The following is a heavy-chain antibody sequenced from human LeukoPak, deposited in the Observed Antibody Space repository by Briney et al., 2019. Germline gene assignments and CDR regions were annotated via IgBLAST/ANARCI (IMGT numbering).Heavy chain of an antibody. CDR3: ASSYSGNYNVFDY. CDR1: GGSISSYY. Sequence: PSETLSLTCTVSGGSISSYYWSWIRQPAGKGLEWIGRIHTSGSTNYNPSLKSRVTMSLDTSNNQFSLKLSSVTAADTAVYYCASSYSGNYNVFDYWGQGTLVTVSS. CDR2: IHTSGST. V-gene: IGHV4-4*07. D-gene: IGHD1-26*01. J-gene: IGHJ4*02.